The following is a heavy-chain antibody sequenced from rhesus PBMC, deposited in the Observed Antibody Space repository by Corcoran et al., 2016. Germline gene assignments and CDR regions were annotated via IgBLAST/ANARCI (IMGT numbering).Heavy chain of an antibody. CDR2: IRESGDTA. V-gene: IGHV3-100*02. J-gene: IGHJ5-1*01. CDR3: SRGGVRFGDV. D-gene: IGHD3-3*01. CDR1: GFTFSDHE. Sequence: DVQLVESGGGLVKPGGSLRLSCVGSGFTFSDHEMHWVRQAPGKGLEWVLGIRESGDTAFYADSGKGRFTGSRDNAKNSLFLQMNSLRAEDTAIYSCSRGGVRFGDVWGAGVLVTVSS.